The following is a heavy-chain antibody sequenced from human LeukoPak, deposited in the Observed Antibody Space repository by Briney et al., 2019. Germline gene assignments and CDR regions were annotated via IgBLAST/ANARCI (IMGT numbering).Heavy chain of an antibody. Sequence: ASVKVSCKGSGYTFTSYAMHWVRQAPGQRLEWMGWINAGNGNTKYSQKFQGRVTITRDTSASTAYMELSSLRSEDTAVYYCARVIGARYCSSTSCPDAFDIWGQGTMVTVSS. CDR3: ARVIGARYCSSTSCPDAFDI. D-gene: IGHD2-2*01. J-gene: IGHJ3*02. CDR2: INAGNGNT. V-gene: IGHV1-3*01. CDR1: GYTFTSYA.